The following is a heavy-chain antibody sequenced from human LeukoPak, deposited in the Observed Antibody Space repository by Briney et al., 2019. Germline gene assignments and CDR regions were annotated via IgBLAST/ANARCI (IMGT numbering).Heavy chain of an antibody. CDR3: AKDQGYCSGGSCYLTIDY. Sequence: GGSLRLSCAASGFTVSSNYMSWVRQAPGKGLEWVSVIYSGGSTYYADSVKGRFTISRDNSKNTLYLQMNSLRAEDTAVYYCAKDQGYCSGGSCYLTIDYWGQGTLVTVSS. V-gene: IGHV3-53*05. J-gene: IGHJ4*02. CDR2: IYSGGST. D-gene: IGHD2-15*01. CDR1: GFTVSSNY.